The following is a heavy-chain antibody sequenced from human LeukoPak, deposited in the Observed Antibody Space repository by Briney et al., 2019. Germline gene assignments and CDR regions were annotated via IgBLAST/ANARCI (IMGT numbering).Heavy chain of an antibody. V-gene: IGHV4-39*01. Sequence: SETLSLTCTVSGGSISSSSYYWGWIRQPPGKGLEWIGSIYYSGSTYYNPSLKSRVTISVDTSKNQFSLKLSSVTAADTAVYYCARRAVKRWFDPWGQGTLVTVSS. CDR1: GGSISSSSYY. CDR3: ARRAVKRWFDP. CDR2: IYYSGST. D-gene: IGHD1-26*01. J-gene: IGHJ5*02.